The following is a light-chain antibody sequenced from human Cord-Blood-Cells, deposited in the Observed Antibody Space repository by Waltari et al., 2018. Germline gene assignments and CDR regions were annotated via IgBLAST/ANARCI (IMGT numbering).Light chain of an antibody. J-gene: IGLJ2*01. CDR3: AAWDDSLNGPV. CDR2: SNN. CDR1: SSHIGGNT. Sequence: QSVLTQPPSASGTPGQRVTLSCSGSSSHIGGNTVNWSQQLPGTAPKPLIYSNNRRPSGVPDRFSGSKSGTSASLAISGLQSEDEADYYCAAWDDSLNGPVFGGGTKLTVL. V-gene: IGLV1-44*01.